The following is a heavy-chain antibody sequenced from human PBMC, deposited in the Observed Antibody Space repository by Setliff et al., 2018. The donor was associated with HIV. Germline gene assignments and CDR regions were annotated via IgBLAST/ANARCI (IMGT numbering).Heavy chain of an antibody. CDR1: GGSISSNNW. CDR2: IYHSGST. CDR3: ATDPTSYCTGGNCHSGRFAS. V-gene: IGHV4-4*02. Sequence: PSETLSLTCADSGGSISSNNWWSWVRQPPGKGLEWIGEIYHSGSTNYNPSIKSRVTISVDTSRNEFSLKLSSVTAADTAVYYCATDPTSYCTGGNCHSGRFASWGQGTLVTVSS. D-gene: IGHD2-15*01. J-gene: IGHJ4*02.